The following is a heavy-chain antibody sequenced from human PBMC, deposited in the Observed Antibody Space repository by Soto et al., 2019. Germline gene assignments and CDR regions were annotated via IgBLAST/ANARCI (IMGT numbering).Heavy chain of an antibody. CDR1: GFTFSSYA. CDR3: AKGRNGVDV. J-gene: IGHJ6*02. Sequence: LRLSCAASGFTFSSYAMTWVRQAPGKGLEWVSAITENGGDTYYADSVKGRFTISRDNSKNTLYLQMNSLRAEDTAVFYCAKGRNGVDVWGQGTTVTVSS. CDR2: ITENGGDT. V-gene: IGHV3-23*01.